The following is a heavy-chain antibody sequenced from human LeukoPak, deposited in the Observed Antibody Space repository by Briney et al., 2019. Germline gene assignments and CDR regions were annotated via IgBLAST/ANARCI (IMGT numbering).Heavy chain of an antibody. CDR2: ISYDGSNK. CDR3: ASGYRSSTSCYLFDY. V-gene: IGHV3-30-3*01. CDR1: GFTFSSYA. J-gene: IGHJ4*02. Sequence: GRSLRLSCAASGFTFSSYAMHWVRQAPGKGLEWVAVISYDGSNKYYADSVKGRFTISRDNSKNTLYLQMNSLRAEDTAVYYCASGYRSSTSCYLFDYWGQGTLVTVSS. D-gene: IGHD2-2*01.